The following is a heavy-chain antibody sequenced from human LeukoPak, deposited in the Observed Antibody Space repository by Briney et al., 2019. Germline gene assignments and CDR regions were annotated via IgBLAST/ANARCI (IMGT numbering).Heavy chain of an antibody. J-gene: IGHJ5*02. CDR3: ARENYDILTGYYYWFDP. Sequence: KPSETLSLTCAVYGGSFSGYYWSWIRQPPGKGLEWIGEINHSGSTNYNPSLKSRVTISVDTSKNQFSLKLSSVTAADTAVYYCARENYDILTGYYYWFDPWGQGTLVTVSS. D-gene: IGHD3-9*01. CDR2: INHSGST. V-gene: IGHV4-34*01. CDR1: GGSFSGYY.